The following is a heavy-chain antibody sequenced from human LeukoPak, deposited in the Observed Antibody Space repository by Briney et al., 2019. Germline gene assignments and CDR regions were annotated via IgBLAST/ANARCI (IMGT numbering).Heavy chain of an antibody. Sequence: GGSLRLSCAASGFTLSSYSMNWVRQAPGKGLEWVSSISSSSSYIYYADSVKGRFTISRDNAKNSLYLQMNSLRAEDTAVYYCARTSYDYGDHFDYWGQGTLVTVSS. V-gene: IGHV3-21*01. CDR1: GFTLSSYS. D-gene: IGHD4-17*01. CDR2: ISSSSSYI. J-gene: IGHJ4*02. CDR3: ARTSYDYGDHFDY.